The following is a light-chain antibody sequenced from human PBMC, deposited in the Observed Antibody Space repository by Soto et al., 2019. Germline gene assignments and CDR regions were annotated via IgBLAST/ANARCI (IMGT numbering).Light chain of an antibody. CDR1: QSIISW. V-gene: IGKV1-5*01. Sequence: DILMTQAPSTLSASVGDRVTITCRASQSIISWLAWYQQKPGQAPKLLIYDASTLESGVPSRFSRSGSGTEFTLTINSLQRDEFDTYYCQYYNSFFGPGTQVHIK. CDR3: QYYNSF. CDR2: DAS. J-gene: IGKJ3*01.